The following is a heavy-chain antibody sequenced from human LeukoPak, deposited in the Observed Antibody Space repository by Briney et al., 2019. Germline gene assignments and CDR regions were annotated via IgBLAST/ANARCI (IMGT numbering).Heavy chain of an antibody. V-gene: IGHV3-21*01. Sequence: GGSLRLSCAASGFTFSTYYMSWVRQAPGKGLEWVSFITGSTSHTHYTTSVKGRYTTSTDNAKNSMFLQMNSLRAEDTAVYYCASGFSSLLYFDYGGQGTLVTVSS. J-gene: IGHJ4*02. CDR2: ITGSTSHT. D-gene: IGHD6-6*01. CDR1: GFTFSTYY. CDR3: ASGFSSLLYFDY.